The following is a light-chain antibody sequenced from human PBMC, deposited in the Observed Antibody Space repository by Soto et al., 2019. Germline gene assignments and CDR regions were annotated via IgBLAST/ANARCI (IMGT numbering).Light chain of an antibody. CDR2: DAS. CDR1: QSVSSY. V-gene: IGKV3-11*01. Sequence: EIVLTQSPATLSLSPGERATLSCRASQSVSSYLAWYQHKPGQAPRLLIYDASNRATGIPARFSGSGSGTDSTLTISSREPEDFAVYYCQQRSNWITFGQGTRLEIK. J-gene: IGKJ5*01. CDR3: QQRSNWIT.